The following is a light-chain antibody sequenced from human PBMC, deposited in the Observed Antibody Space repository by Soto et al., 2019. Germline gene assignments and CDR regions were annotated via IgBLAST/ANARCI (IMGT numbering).Light chain of an antibody. CDR3: QLRSSWPPYT. V-gene: IGKV3-11*01. CDR1: QSVGTY. Sequence: EFVLTQSPATLSLSPGEGASLSCWASQSVGTYMAWYQHKPGQPPRLLIYDASKRATGIPARFSGSGSGTNFTFTISSLEPXXXXLYFCQLRSSWPPYTFAQGTKVEMK. J-gene: IGKJ2*01. CDR2: DAS.